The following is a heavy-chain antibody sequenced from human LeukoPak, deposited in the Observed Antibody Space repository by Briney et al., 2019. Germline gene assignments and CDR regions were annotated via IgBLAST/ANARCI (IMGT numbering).Heavy chain of an antibody. CDR3: ARSGDVGIQVWTIFDY. CDR2: ISSTSSYI. Sequence: PGGSLRLSCAASGFTFSSYVMNWVRQAPGKGLEWVSSISSTSSYIYYADSLKGRFTISRDNAKNSLYLQMNSLRVEDTAVYYCARSGDVGIQVWTIFDYWGQGTLVTVSS. CDR1: GFTFSSYV. V-gene: IGHV3-21*01. J-gene: IGHJ4*02. D-gene: IGHD5-18*01.